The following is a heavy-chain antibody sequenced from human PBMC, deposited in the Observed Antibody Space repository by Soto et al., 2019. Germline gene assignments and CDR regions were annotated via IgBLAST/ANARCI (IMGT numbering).Heavy chain of an antibody. CDR3: AHSPFAYYDILTGPDV. D-gene: IGHD3-9*01. CDR2: IFSDDEK. CDR1: GFSLSNPKMG. Sequence: SGPTLVNPTETLTLTCTVSGFSLSNPKMGVSWIRQPPGKALEWLAHIFSDDEKSYSTSLKSRLIISKDTSKSQVVLTMTNMDPVDTATYYCAHSPFAYYDILTGPDVWGQGTTVTVSS. V-gene: IGHV2-26*01. J-gene: IGHJ6*02.